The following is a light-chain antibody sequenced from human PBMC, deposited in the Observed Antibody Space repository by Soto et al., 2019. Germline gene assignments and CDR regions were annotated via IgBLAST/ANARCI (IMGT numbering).Light chain of an antibody. CDR3: QQYNSYRT. J-gene: IGKJ1*01. V-gene: IGKV1-5*01. Sequence: DIQMTQSPSTLSASVGYRFTITCRASQSISSWLAWYQQKPGKAPKLLIYDASSLESGVPSRFSGSGSGTEFTLTISSLQPDDFATYYCQQYNSYRTFGQGTQVDI. CDR1: QSISSW. CDR2: DAS.